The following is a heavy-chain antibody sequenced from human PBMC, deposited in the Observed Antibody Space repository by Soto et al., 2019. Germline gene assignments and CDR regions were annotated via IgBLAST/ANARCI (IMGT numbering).Heavy chain of an antibody. J-gene: IGHJ4*02. CDR2: INSGSSTI. Sequence: EVQLVESGGGLVQPGGSLRLSCAASGFTFRSYAMNWVRQAPGKGLEWVSYINSGSSTIYYADSAKGRFSISRDNAKNALYLQVNSLRDDGTAVYFCVRDRGYTGYDLEDWGQGALVTVSS. CDR1: GFTFRSYA. CDR3: VRDRGYTGYDLED. V-gene: IGHV3-48*02. D-gene: IGHD5-12*01.